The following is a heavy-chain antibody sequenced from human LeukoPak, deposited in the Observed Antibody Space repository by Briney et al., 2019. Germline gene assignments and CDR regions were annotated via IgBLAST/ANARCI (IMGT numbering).Heavy chain of an antibody. V-gene: IGHV3-53*01. D-gene: IGHD3-10*01. CDR2: IYSGGST. J-gene: IGHJ4*02. CDR3: AKEPYYGSGSSY. Sequence: GGSLRLSCAASGFSVSSNHMSWVRQAPGKGLEWVSVIYSGGSTYYADSVKGRFTISRDNSKNTLYLQVNSLRAEDTAVYYCAKEPYYGSGSSYWGQGTLVTVSS. CDR1: GFSVSSNH.